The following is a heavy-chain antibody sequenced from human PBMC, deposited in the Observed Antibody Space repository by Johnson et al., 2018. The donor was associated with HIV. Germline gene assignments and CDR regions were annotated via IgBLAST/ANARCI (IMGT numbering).Heavy chain of an antibody. CDR1: GFTFSSYA. CDR3: ARDMLVNGNPRRAFDI. V-gene: IGHV3-23*04. J-gene: IGHJ3*02. Sequence: VQLVESGGGLVQPGGSLRLSCAASGFTFSSYAMSWVRQAPGKGLEWVSAISGSGGTTYYADSVKGRFTISRDNSKNSLYLQMNSLRAEDTAVYYCARDMLVNGNPRRAFDIWGQGTMVTVSS. CDR2: ISGSGGTT. D-gene: IGHD1-14*01.